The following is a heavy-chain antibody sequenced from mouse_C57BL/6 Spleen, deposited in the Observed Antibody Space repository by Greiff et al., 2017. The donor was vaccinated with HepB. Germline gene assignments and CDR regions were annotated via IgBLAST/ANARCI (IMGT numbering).Heavy chain of an antibody. CDR1: GFTFTDYY. D-gene: IGHD2-5*01. V-gene: IGHV7-3*01. Sequence: EVQGVESGGGLVQPGGSLSLSCAASGFTFTDYYMSWVRQPPGKALEWLGFIRHKANGYTTEYSASVKGRFTISRDNSQSILYLQMNALRAEDSATYYCARWGYSNYVQYYYAMDYWGQGTSVTVSS. CDR3: ARWGYSNYVQYYYAMDY. J-gene: IGHJ4*01. CDR2: IRHKANGYTT.